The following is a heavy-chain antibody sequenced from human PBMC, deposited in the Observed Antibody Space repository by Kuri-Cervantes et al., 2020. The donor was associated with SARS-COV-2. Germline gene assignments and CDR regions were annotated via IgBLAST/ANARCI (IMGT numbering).Heavy chain of an antibody. Sequence: GESLKISCAASGFTFSSYAMHWVRQAPGKGLEWVAVISYDGSNKYYADSVKGRFTISRDNSKNTLYLQMNSLRAEDTAVYYCARDLNRYSSSWGAFDIWGQETMVTVSS. CDR3: ARDLNRYSSSWGAFDI. J-gene: IGHJ3*02. CDR1: GFTFSSYA. CDR2: ISYDGSNK. V-gene: IGHV3-30*04. D-gene: IGHD6-13*01.